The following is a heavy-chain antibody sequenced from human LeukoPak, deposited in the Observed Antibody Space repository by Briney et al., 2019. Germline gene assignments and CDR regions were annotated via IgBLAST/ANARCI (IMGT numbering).Heavy chain of an antibody. CDR3: ARMYSSGWTRGEVDY. D-gene: IGHD6-19*01. CDR2: IIPIFGTA. V-gene: IGHV1-69*13. J-gene: IGHJ4*02. Sequence: SVKVSCKASGGTFSSYAISWVRQAPGQGLEWMGGIIPIFGTANYAQKFQGRVTITADESTSIAYMELSSLRSEDTAVYYCARMYSSGWTRGEVDYWGQGTLVTVSS. CDR1: GGTFSSYA.